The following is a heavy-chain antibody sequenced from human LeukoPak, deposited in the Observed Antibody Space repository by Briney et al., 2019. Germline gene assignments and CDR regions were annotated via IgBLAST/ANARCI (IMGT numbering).Heavy chain of an antibody. CDR2: VGKDGSET. CDR3: ARMSTPPRALIKRGGWFDY. Sequence: GGSLRLSCAASGFIFSDCWMTWVRQAPGGGLEGVASVGKDGSETYYVDSVKARFAISRDNAKKSVYLQMNSLRAEDTAVYYCARMSTPPRALIKRGGWFDYWGEGTLVTVSS. V-gene: IGHV3-7*01. D-gene: IGHD3-10*01. J-gene: IGHJ4*02. CDR1: GFIFSDCW.